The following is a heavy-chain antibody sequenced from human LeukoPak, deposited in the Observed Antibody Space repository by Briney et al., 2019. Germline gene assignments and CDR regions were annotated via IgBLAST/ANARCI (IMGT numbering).Heavy chain of an antibody. CDR1: GFTVSSNY. V-gene: IGHV3-66*01. D-gene: IGHD4/OR15-4a*01. CDR3: ARDYGAPVSLDY. Sequence: PGGSLRLSCAASGFTVSSNYMSWVRQAPGKGLEWVSVISSGGNTYYADSVKGRFTISRDNSKNTLYLQMNSLKAEDTAVYYCARDYGAPVSLDYWGQGTLVTVSS. CDR2: ISSGGNT. J-gene: IGHJ4*02.